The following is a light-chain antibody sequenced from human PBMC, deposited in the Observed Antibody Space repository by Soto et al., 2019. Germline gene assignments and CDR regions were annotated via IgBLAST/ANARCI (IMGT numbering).Light chain of an antibody. V-gene: IGLV2-8*01. Sequence: QSALTQPPSASGSPGQSVTISCTGSSSDVGGYNYVSWYQQHPGKAPKLMIYEVNKRPSGVPDRLSGSKSGNTASLTVSGLQHEEDADYYYSSSEGSGTVVFGGGTKLTVL. J-gene: IGLJ2*01. CDR3: SSSEGSGTVV. CDR2: EVN. CDR1: SSDVGGYNY.